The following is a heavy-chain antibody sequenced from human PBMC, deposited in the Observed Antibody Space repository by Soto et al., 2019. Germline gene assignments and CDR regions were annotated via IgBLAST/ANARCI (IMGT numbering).Heavy chain of an antibody. CDR2: IKPDESEK. CDR1: GFTFSDSW. D-gene: IGHD4-4*01. CDR3: LGVGRNYAS. Sequence: EVQLVESGGGLVQPGGSLRLSCTASGFTFSDSWMTWVRQAPGKGLEWVARIKPDESEKKYADSVKGRFAISRDKAKNSMYMQMVSVQGEHKAVYYCLGVGRNYASWGQGTLVTVSS. J-gene: IGHJ5*02. V-gene: IGHV3-7*01.